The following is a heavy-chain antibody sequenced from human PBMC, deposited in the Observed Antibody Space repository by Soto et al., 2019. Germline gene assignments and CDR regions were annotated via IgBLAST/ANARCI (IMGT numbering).Heavy chain of an antibody. CDR2: INHSGST. CDR1: GVSFSGYY. J-gene: IGHJ6*02. V-gene: IGHV4-34*01. Sequence: SDTLSLTCAVYGVSFSGYYWSWIRQPPGKGLEWIGEINHSGSTNYNPSLKSRVTISVDTSKNQFSLKLSSVTAADTAVYYCARDLWGYCGTDCYPLDVWGQGTTVT. CDR3: ARDLWGYCGTDCYPLDV. D-gene: IGHD2-21*02.